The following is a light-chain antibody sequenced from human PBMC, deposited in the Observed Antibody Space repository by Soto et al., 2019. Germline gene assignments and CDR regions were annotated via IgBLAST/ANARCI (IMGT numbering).Light chain of an antibody. V-gene: IGLV2-14*01. CDR1: SSDVGGYNY. CDR3: SSFTSRFTFTHI. J-gene: IGLJ1*01. Sequence: QSVGTHPACVSWSPGDSITISSTATSSDVGGYNYVSWYQQHPGKAPKIIIYEVTNRPSGVSNRFSGSKSGNTASLTISGLQAEDDADYYRSSFTSRFTFTHIFGTGTKVTVL. CDR2: EVT.